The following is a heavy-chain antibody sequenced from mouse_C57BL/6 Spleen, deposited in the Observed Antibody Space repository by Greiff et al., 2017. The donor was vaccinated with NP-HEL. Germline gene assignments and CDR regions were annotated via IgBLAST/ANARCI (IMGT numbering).Heavy chain of an antibody. CDR1: GYSFTGYY. CDR2: INPSTGGT. D-gene: IGHD2-2*01. V-gene: IGHV1-42*01. Sequence: EVQLHQSGPELVKPGASVKISCKASGYSFTGYYMNWVKQSPEKSLEWIGEINPSTGGTTSNQKFKAKATLTVDKSSSTAYMQLKSLTSEDSAVYYCARDGYDGFAYWGQGTLVTVSA. J-gene: IGHJ3*01. CDR3: ARDGYDGFAY.